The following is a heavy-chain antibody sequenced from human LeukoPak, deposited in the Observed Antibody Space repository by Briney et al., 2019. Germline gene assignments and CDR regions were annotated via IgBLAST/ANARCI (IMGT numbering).Heavy chain of an antibody. CDR1: GFSFMNAW. CDR3: ASPGWYAL. V-gene: IGHV3-48*04. D-gene: IGHD6-19*01. J-gene: IGHJ4*02. CDR2: ISSSGSTI. Sequence: PGGSLRLSCAASGFSFMNAWMNWVRQAPGKGLEWVSYISSSGSTIYYADSVKGRFTISRDNAKNSLYLQMNSLRAEDTAVYYCASPGWYALWGQGTLVTVSS.